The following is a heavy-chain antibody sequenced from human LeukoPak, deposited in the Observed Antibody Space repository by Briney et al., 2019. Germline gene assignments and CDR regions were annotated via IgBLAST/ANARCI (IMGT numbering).Heavy chain of an antibody. J-gene: IGHJ4*02. CDR3: ATDRERDPSVYYLV. D-gene: IGHD3-22*01. Sequence: GGSLRLSCAASGFTFSDYAMSWVRQAPGQGLEWVSSISDDGSGTYYADSVKGRFTISRDNSKNTLFLQIDSLRAEDSAVYYCATDRERDPSVYYLVGGQGTLITVSS. CDR2: ISDDGSGT. V-gene: IGHV3-23*01. CDR1: GFTFSDYA.